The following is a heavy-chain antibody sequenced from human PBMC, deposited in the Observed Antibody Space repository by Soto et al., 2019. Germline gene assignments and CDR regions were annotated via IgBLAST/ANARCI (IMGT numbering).Heavy chain of an antibody. Sequence: ASSVKVSCKASGYTFTSYYMHWVRQAPGQGLEWMGIINPSGGSTTYAQKFQGRVTMTRDTSTYTVYMELSSLRSEDTAVYYCARGGYYFDSSRYRGIDAFAIWG. D-gene: IGHD3-22*01. CDR1: GYTFTSYY. CDR3: ARGGYYFDSSRYRGIDAFAI. CDR2: INPSGGST. V-gene: IGHV1-46*01. J-gene: IGHJ3*02.